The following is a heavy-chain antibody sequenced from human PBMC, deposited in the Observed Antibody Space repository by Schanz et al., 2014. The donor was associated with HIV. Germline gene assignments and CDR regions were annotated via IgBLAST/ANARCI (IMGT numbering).Heavy chain of an antibody. CDR1: GFTFSSYG. J-gene: IGHJ6*02. Sequence: QVQLVESGGGVVQPGRSLRLSCAASGFTFSSYGMHWVRQAPGKGLEWVAVISFDGTEKHYADSVKGRFTISRDSSKNTLHLQMSSLRTEDTAVYYCAREDGWFGDIYYFGLDVWGRGTTVTVSS. CDR2: ISFDGTEK. D-gene: IGHD3-10*01. V-gene: IGHV3-30*03. CDR3: AREDGWFGDIYYFGLDV.